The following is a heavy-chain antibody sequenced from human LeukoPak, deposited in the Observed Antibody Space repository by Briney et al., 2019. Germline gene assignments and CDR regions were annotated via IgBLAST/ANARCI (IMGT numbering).Heavy chain of an antibody. V-gene: IGHV3-9*01. Sequence: GGSLRLSCAASGFTFDDYAMPWVRQAPGKGLEWVSGISWNSGSMGYADSVKGRFTISRDNAKNSLYLQMNSLRAEDTALYYCAKDVAYGPRLEYFDYWGQGTLVTVSS. CDR3: AKDVAYGPRLEYFDY. CDR1: GFTFDDYA. J-gene: IGHJ4*02. D-gene: IGHD1-1*01. CDR2: ISWNSGSM.